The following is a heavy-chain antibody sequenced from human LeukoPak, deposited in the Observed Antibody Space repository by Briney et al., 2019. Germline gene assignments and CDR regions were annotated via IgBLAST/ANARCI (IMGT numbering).Heavy chain of an antibody. D-gene: IGHD3-22*01. J-gene: IGHJ5*02. Sequence: ASVQVSCKASGYTFTDYYIHWGRQSPGRGLESLGWINPNSVTTNYAQKFRGRVTMTRDTSISTAYMELAELTSADKAVYYCARGHDSGYSNSLDPWGQGTLVTVSS. V-gene: IGHV1-2*02. CDR3: ARGHDSGYSNSLDP. CDR1: GYTFTDYY. CDR2: INPNSVTT.